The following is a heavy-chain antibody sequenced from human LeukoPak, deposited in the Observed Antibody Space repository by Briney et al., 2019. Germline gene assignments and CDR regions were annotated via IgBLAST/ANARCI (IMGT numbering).Heavy chain of an antibody. J-gene: IGHJ4*02. Sequence: KSGGSLRLSCAASGFTFSTYTMIWVRQAPGKGLEWVSYITSAGNFIYYADSLRGRFTVSRDNAKNSLYLQMNRLRAEDTAMYYCARDLWDHWGQGTLVTVSS. V-gene: IGHV3-21*01. CDR3: ARDLWDH. CDR1: GFTFSTYT. CDR2: ITSAGNFI.